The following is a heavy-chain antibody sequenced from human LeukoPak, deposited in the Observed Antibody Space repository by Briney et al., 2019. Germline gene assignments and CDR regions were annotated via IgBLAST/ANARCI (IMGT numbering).Heavy chain of an antibody. CDR2: MNPNSGNT. V-gene: IGHV1-8*01. D-gene: IGHD1-26*01. CDR1: GYTFTSYD. CDR3: ARASQVGASPDY. J-gene: IGHJ4*02. Sequence: ASVKVSCKASGYTFTSYDINWVRQATGQGLEWMGWMNPNSGNTGYAQKFQGRVTMTRNTSISTAYMELSSLRSEDTAVYYCARASQVGASPDYWGQGTLVTVSS.